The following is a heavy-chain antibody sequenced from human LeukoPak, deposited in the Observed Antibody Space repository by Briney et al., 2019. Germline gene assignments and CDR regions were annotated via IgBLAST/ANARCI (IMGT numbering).Heavy chain of an antibody. CDR1: GYTFTAYQ. Sequence: ASVTVSCKASGYTFTAYQMHWVRQAPGHGLECMGWINPNRGGTNCPQKFQGRVTMARDTSISTAYLEVSSLTSADTAVYFCARGRGMTTVTYFDYWGQGILVTVSS. J-gene: IGHJ4*02. CDR3: ARGRGMTTVTYFDY. D-gene: IGHD4-17*01. V-gene: IGHV1-2*02. CDR2: INPNRGGT.